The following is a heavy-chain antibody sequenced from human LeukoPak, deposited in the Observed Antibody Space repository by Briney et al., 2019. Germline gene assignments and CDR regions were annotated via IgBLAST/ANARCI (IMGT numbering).Heavy chain of an antibody. J-gene: IGHJ5*02. CDR1: GYTFTAYS. CDR3: ARVADLSWFDP. CDR2: INPISGGT. V-gene: IGHV1-2*02. Sequence: ASVEVSCKSSGYTFTAYSMRWVRQAPGQGLEWMGWINPISGGTNYAQKFQGRVTMTRDTSITTAYMVLSRLRSDDTAVYYCARVADLSWFDPWGQGTLVTVSS.